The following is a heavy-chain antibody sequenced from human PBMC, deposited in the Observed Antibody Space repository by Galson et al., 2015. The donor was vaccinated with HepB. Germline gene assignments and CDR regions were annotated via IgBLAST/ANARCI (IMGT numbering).Heavy chain of an antibody. CDR1: GGFISSYY. J-gene: IGHJ4*02. V-gene: IGHV4-4*07. D-gene: IGHD3-3*01. CDR3: AREDQETTIYGVVIDGVGAFDY. Sequence: ETLSLTCTVSGGFISSYYWSWIRQPAGKGLEWIGRIYSSGSTDYNPSLKSRVTMSFDTSKNHLSLRLRSVTAADTAVYYCAREDQETTIYGVVIDGVGAFDYWGQGILVTVSS. CDR2: IYSSGST.